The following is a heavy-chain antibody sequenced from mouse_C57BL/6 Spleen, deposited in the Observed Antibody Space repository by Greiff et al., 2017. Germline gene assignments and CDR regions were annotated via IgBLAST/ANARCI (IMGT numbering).Heavy chain of an antibody. CDR2: IDPETGGT. Sequence: VKLQQSGAELVRPGASVTLSCKASGYTFTDYEMHWVKQTPVHGLEWIGAIDPETGGTAYNQKFKGKDILTADKSSSTAYMELRSVTSEDAAVYDCTRTGTWGFADWGKGTLVTVSA. CDR3: TRTGTWGFAD. CDR1: GYTFTDYE. J-gene: IGHJ3*01. V-gene: IGHV1-15*01. D-gene: IGHD4-1*01.